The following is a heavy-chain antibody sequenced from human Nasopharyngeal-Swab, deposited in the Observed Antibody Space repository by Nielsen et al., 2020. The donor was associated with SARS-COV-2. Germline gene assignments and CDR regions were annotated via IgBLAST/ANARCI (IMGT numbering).Heavy chain of an antibody. J-gene: IGHJ6*03. Sequence: SQTLSLTCAVYGGSFSGYYWSWIRQPPGKGLEWSGEINHSGSTNYNPSLKSRVTISVDTSKNQFSLKLSSVTAADTAVYYCARERLAVTTFPDYYYYYYMDVWGKGTTVTVSS. CDR1: GGSFSGYY. D-gene: IGHD4-17*01. CDR3: ARERLAVTTFPDYYYYYYMDV. CDR2: INHSGST. V-gene: IGHV4-34*01.